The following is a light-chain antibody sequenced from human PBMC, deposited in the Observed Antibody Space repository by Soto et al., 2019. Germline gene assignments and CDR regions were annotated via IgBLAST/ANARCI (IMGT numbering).Light chain of an antibody. CDR2: GAS. Sequence: EIVMTQSPVTLSVSPGERATLSCRASQSVSSKLAWYQQKPGQAPRLLISGASARATRVPDRFSGSGSGTEFTLTISSLQSEDSAVYYCQQYDNWPPFTFGPGTKVDIK. CDR1: QSVSSK. CDR3: QQYDNWPPFT. J-gene: IGKJ3*01. V-gene: IGKV3-15*01.